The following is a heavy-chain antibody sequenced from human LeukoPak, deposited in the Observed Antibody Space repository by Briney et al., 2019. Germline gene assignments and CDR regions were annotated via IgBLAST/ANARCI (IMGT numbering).Heavy chain of an antibody. CDR1: GFTVSSNY. CDR2: IYSGGST. D-gene: IGHD2-2*01. CDR3: ARGVVVPARLDY. Sequence: GGSLRLSCAASGFTVSSNYMSWVRQAPGKGREWVSVIYSGGSTYYADSVKGRFTISRDNSKNTLYLQMNSLRAEDTAVYYCARGVVVPARLDYWGQGTLVTVSS. J-gene: IGHJ4*02. V-gene: IGHV3-66*02.